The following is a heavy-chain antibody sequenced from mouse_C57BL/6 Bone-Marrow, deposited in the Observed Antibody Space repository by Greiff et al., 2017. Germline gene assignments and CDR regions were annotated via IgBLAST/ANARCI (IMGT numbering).Heavy chain of an antibody. CDR1: GFSLTSYG. V-gene: IGHV2-5*01. D-gene: IGHD1-1*01. CDR3: AKNTDYYGSRGFAY. CDR2: IWRGGST. Sequence: VKLEESGPGLVQPSQSLSITCTVSGFSLTSYGVHWVRQSPGKGLEWLGVIWRGGSTDYNAAFMSRLSITKDNSKSQVFFKMNSLQADDTAIYYCAKNTDYYGSRGFAYWGQGTLVTVSA. J-gene: IGHJ3*01.